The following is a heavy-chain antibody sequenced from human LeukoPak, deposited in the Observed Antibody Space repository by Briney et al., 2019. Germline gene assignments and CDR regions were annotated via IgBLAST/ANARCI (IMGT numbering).Heavy chain of an antibody. CDR3: ARLPRYGGYDHFDY. V-gene: IGHV4-59*02. CDR2: IYYRGTT. D-gene: IGHD5-12*01. CDR1: GFTVSSNY. Sequence: PGGSLRLSCAASGFTVSSNYMSWIRQPPGKGLEWIGYIYYRGTTSYNPFLKSRVTISVDTSKNQFSLKLNSVTAADTAVYYCARLPRYGGYDHFDYWGQGILVIVSS. J-gene: IGHJ4*02.